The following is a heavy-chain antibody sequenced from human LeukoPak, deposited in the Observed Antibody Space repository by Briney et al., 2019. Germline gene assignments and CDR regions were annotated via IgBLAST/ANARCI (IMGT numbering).Heavy chain of an antibody. V-gene: IGHV3-9*01. Sequence: GGSLRLSCAASGFTFSSYAMSWVRQAPGKGLEWVSGISWNSGSIGYADSVKGRFTISRDNAKNSLYLQMNSLRAEDTALYYCAKGSSGRFDYWGQGTLVTVSS. D-gene: IGHD6-19*01. CDR1: GFTFSSYA. CDR2: ISWNSGSI. CDR3: AKGSSGRFDY. J-gene: IGHJ4*02.